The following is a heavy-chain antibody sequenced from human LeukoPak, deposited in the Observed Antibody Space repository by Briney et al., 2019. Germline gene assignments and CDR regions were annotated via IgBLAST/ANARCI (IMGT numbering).Heavy chain of an antibody. J-gene: IGHJ4*02. CDR2: ISAYNGNT. V-gene: IGHV1-18*04. CDR3: ARAYYDTLTGYSPYDY. CDR1: GYTFTSYG. D-gene: IGHD3-9*01. Sequence: ASVKVSCKASGYTFTSYGISWVRQAPGQRLEWMGWISAYNGNTNYAQKLQGRVTMTTDTSTSTAYMELRSLRSDDTAVYYCARAYYDTLTGYSPYDYWGQGTLVTVSS.